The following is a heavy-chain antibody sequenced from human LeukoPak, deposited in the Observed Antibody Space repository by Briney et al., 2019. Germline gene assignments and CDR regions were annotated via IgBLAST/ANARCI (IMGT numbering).Heavy chain of an antibody. CDR2: IYYRLKWYN. CDR1: GDSVSSNSAA. V-gene: IGHV6-1*01. J-gene: IGHJ3*02. Sequence: SGTLSLTCAISGDSVSSNSAAWNWIRQSPSRGLEWLGSIYYRLKWYNDYAVSVKSRITINPDTSKNQFSLQLNSVTPEDTAVYYCAREDPQLAPRAFDIWGQGTMVTVSS. D-gene: IGHD3-10*01. CDR3: AREDPQLAPRAFDI.